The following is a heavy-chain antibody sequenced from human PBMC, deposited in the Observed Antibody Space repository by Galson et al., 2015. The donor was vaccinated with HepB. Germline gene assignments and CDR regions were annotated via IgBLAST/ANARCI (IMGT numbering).Heavy chain of an antibody. D-gene: IGHD2-15*01. CDR2: ISSSSYI. J-gene: IGHJ6*02. CDR3: AREKEEYCSGGSRCPNYYYYGMDV. V-gene: IGHV3-21*01. Sequence: SLRLSCAASGFTFSSYSMNWVRQAPGKGLEWVSSISSSSYIYYADSVKGRFTISRDNAKNSLYLQMNSLRAEDTAVYYCAREKEEYCSGGSRCPNYYYYGMDVWGQGTTVTVSS. CDR1: GFTFSSYS.